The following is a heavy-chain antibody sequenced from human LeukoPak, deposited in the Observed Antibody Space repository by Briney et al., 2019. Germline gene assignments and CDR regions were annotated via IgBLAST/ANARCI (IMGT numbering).Heavy chain of an antibody. D-gene: IGHD1-26*01. CDR3: ARKSGSYLALFDY. CDR1: GYTFTGYY. Sequence: ASVKVSCKASGYTFTGYYMHWVRQAPGQGLEWMGWINPNSGGTNYAQKFQGRVTMTRDTSISTAYMELRSLRSDDTAVYYCARKSGSYLALFDYWGQGTLVTVSS. V-gene: IGHV1-2*02. J-gene: IGHJ4*02. CDR2: INPNSGGT.